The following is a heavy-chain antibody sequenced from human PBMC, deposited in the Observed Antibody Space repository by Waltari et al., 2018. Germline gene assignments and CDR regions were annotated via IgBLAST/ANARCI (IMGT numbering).Heavy chain of an antibody. CDR3: ATPALTGIYYFDY. D-gene: IGHD3-9*01. J-gene: IGHJ4*02. CDR2: IIPVFDTA. Sequence: QVQLVQSGAEVKKPGSSVKVSCKASGGTFSSYTINWVRQAPGQGLQWMGGIIPVFDTANYAEKFQGRVKITADMSTRTAYMELSSLRSEDTAVYYCATPALTGIYYFDYWGQGTLVTVSS. CDR1: GGTFSSYT. V-gene: IGHV1-69*14.